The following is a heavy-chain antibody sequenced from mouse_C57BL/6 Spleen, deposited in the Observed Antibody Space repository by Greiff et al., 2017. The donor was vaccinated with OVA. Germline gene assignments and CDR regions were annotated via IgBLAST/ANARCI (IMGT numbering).Heavy chain of an antibody. CDR2: IDPETGGT. CDR1: GYTFTDYE. V-gene: IGHV1-15*01. Sequence: VKLMESGAELVRPGASVTLSCKASGYTFTDYEMHWVKQTPVHGLEWIGAIDPETGGTAYNQKFKGKAILTADKSSSTAYMELRSLTSEDSAVYYCTLSSITTVAAMDYWGQGTSVTVSS. D-gene: IGHD1-1*01. CDR3: TLSSITTVAAMDY. J-gene: IGHJ4*01.